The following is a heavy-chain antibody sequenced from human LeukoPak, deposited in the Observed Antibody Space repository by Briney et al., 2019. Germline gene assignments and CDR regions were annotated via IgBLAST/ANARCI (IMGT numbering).Heavy chain of an antibody. D-gene: IGHD5-18*01. V-gene: IGHV5-51*01. CDR3: AREEYSYGYGGEYFQH. CDR1: GYGFTSYW. Sequence: GESLKISCKGSGYGFTSYWIGWVRQMPGKGLEWMGIIYPGDSDTRYSPSFQGQVTISADKSISTAYLQWSSLKASDTAMYYCAREEYSYGYGGEYFQHWGQGTLVTVSS. J-gene: IGHJ1*01. CDR2: IYPGDSDT.